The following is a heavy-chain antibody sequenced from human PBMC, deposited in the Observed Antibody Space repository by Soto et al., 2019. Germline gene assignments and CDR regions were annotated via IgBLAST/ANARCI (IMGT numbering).Heavy chain of an antibody. D-gene: IGHD3-22*01. J-gene: IGHJ3*02. Sequence: EVQLVESGGGLVQPGGSLRLSCEASAFTLSSYWMIWVRQAPGKGLEWVANIKPDGSEKYYVDSVKVRFTISRANTKNSLYLQMSTLRPEDTAIYYCARDYEFGFDIWGQGTLVTVSS. CDR2: IKPDGSEK. CDR3: ARDYEFGFDI. V-gene: IGHV3-7*01. CDR1: AFTLSSYW.